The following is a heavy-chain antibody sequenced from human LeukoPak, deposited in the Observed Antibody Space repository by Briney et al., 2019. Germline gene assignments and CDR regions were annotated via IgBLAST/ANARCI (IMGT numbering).Heavy chain of an antibody. CDR3: ARGRAAKVGVDWFDP. D-gene: IGHD2-15*01. CDR2: IYYSGST. CDR1: GGSISSYY. Sequence: SETLSLTCTVSGGSISSYYWSWIRQPPGKGLEWIGYIYYSGSTNYNPSLKSRVTISVDTSKSQFSLKLSSVTAADTAVYYCARGRAAKVGVDWFDPWGQGTLVTVSS. V-gene: IGHV4-59*01. J-gene: IGHJ5*02.